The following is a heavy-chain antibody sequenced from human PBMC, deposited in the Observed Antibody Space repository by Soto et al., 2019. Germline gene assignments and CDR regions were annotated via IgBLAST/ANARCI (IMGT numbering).Heavy chain of an antibody. Sequence: GGSLRLSCAASGFTFSDCSMHWVRQAPGKGLEWVASTSYNGNNKYYGDSVKGRFTISRDNSKNTLHLEMITLRPEDTAVYYCAKDIKCEDFTYGYFYYGMDVWGQGTTVTVSS. CDR2: TSYNGNNK. CDR1: GFTFSDCS. J-gene: IGHJ6*02. V-gene: IGHV3-30*18. CDR3: AKDIKCEDFTYGYFYYGMDV. D-gene: IGHD3-10*01.